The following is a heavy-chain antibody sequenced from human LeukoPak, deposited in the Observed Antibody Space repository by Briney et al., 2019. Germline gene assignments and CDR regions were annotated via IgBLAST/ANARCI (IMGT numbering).Heavy chain of an antibody. CDR2: INHSGST. Sequence: PSQTLSLTCAVSGGSISSGGYYWSWIRQPPGKGLEWIGEINHSGSTNYNPSLKSRVTISVDTSKNQLSLKLSSVTAADTAVYYCARGGPRDGYNPRYNNWFDPWGQGPLVTVSS. CDR1: GGSISSGGYY. J-gene: IGHJ5*02. D-gene: IGHD5-24*01. CDR3: ARGGPRDGYNPRYNNWFDP. V-gene: IGHV4-30-2*01.